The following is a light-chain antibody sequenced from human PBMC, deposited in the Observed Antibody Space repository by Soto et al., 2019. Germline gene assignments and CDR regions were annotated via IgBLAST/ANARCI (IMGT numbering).Light chain of an antibody. CDR2: AAS. J-gene: IGKJ1*01. V-gene: IGKV1-39*01. CDR3: QQSYSTPWR. Sequence: DIQMPQSPSSLSASVGDSVTITCRSSQSISSYLNWYQQKPGKAPKLLIYAASSLQSGVPSRFSGSGSVTDFTLTISSLQPEDFATYYCQQSYSTPWRFGQGTKVDIK. CDR1: QSISSY.